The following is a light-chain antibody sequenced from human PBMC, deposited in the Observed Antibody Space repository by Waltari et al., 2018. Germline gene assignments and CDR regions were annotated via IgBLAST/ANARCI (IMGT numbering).Light chain of an antibody. J-gene: IGLJ3*02. CDR1: SSDVGGYNF. CDR3: WSYVGGNTYWV. Sequence: QSALAQPRSMSGSPGQSVAISCTRTSSDVGGYNFFSWYQQHPDKAPKLIIYYVNKRPSGVPDRFSGSKSGNTASLTISGLQAEDEAHYYCWSYVGGNTYWVFGGGTKLTVL. V-gene: IGLV2-11*01. CDR2: YVN.